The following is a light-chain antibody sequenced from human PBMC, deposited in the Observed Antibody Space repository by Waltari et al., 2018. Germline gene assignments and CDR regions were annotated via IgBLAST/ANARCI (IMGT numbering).Light chain of an antibody. Sequence: QSVLTQPPSASGTPGQRVTISCSGSSSNIGSHTVNWYQHLPGTAPKLLIYNNSQRPSGVPDRFSVSKSGTSASLAISGLQSEDEADYYCAAWDDSLNGLNWVFGGGTKVTVL. CDR3: AAWDDSLNGLNWV. J-gene: IGLJ3*02. V-gene: IGLV1-44*01. CDR1: SSNIGSHT. CDR2: NNS.